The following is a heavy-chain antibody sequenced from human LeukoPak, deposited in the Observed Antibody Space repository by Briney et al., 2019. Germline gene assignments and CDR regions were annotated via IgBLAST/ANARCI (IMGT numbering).Heavy chain of an antibody. D-gene: IGHD3-16*01. V-gene: IGHV4-38-2*01. CDR1: GYSISSGYY. Sequence: SETLSLTCAVSGYSISSGYYWGWIRQPPGKGLEWIGSIYHSGSTYYNPSLKSRVTISVDTSKNQFSLKLSSVTAADTAVYYCARGGGVDPWGQGTLVTVSS. CDR2: IYHSGST. CDR3: ARGGGVDP. J-gene: IGHJ5*02.